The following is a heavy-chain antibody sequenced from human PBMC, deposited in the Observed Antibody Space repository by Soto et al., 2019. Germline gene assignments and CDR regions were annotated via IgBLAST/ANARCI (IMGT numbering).Heavy chain of an antibody. J-gene: IGHJ6*02. D-gene: IGHD3-16*01. Sequence: QVQLVQSGAEVKKPGSSVKVSCKASGGTFSSYAISWVRQAPGQGLEWMGGIIPIFGTANYAQKFQGRVTITADKSTSTAYMELSSLRSEDTAVYYCARDLRVRGGRPYYYCYYGMDVWGQGTTVTVSS. CDR3: ARDLRVRGGRPYYYCYYGMDV. V-gene: IGHV1-69*06. CDR2: IIPIFGTA. CDR1: GGTFSSYA.